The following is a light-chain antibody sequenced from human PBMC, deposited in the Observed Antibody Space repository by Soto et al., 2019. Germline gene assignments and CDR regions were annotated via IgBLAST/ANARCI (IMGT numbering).Light chain of an antibody. Sequence: QSALTQPASVSGSPGQSITISCVGTSGDIGDYNYVSWYQQHPGKVPKVIIYDVSNRPSGVSYRFSGTKSGNTASLTVSGLQAEDEADYYCCSYTRSGTLIFGTGTKVTVX. CDR3: CSYTRSGTLI. CDR1: SGDIGDYNY. J-gene: IGLJ1*01. V-gene: IGLV2-14*01. CDR2: DVS.